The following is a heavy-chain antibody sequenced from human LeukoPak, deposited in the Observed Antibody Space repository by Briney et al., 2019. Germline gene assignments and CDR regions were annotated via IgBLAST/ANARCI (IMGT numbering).Heavy chain of an antibody. CDR2: MNPNSGNT. Sequence: ASVKVSCKASGYTFTGYYMHWVRQATGQGLEWMGWMNPNSGNTGYAQKFQGRVTMTRNTSISTAYMELSSLRSEDTAVYYCASQIGYSSGWSMVYWGQGTLVTVSS. D-gene: IGHD6-19*01. CDR3: ASQIGYSSGWSMVY. V-gene: IGHV1-8*02. J-gene: IGHJ4*02. CDR1: GYTFTGYY.